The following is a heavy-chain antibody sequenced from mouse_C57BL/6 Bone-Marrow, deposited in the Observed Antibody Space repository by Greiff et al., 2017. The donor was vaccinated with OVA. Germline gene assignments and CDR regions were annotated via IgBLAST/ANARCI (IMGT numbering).Heavy chain of an antibody. D-gene: IGHD2-3*01. J-gene: IGHJ4*01. V-gene: IGHV1-55*01. CDR3: ARWRIYDGYSLGLYYAMDY. Sequence: VQLQQPGAELVKPGASVKMSCKASGYTFTSYWITWVKQRPGQGLEWIGDIYPGSGSTNYNEKFKSKATLTVDTSSSTAYMELRSLTSEDSAVYFCARWRIYDGYSLGLYYAMDYWGQGTSVTVSS. CDR1: GYTFTSYW. CDR2: IYPGSGST.